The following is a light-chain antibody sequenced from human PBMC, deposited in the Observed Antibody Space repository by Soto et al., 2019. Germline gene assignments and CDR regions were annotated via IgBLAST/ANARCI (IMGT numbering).Light chain of an antibody. CDR3: SSYTDSSTLGLYV. V-gene: IGLV2-14*01. Sequence: QSALTQPASVSGSPGQSITISCTGTSSDVGFYNYVSWYQQQHPGKAPKLMIYEVDNRPSGVSNRFSGSKSGSTASLTISGLQAEDEADYYCSSYTDSSTLGLYVFGTGTKLTVL. J-gene: IGLJ1*01. CDR2: EVD. CDR1: SSDVGFYNY.